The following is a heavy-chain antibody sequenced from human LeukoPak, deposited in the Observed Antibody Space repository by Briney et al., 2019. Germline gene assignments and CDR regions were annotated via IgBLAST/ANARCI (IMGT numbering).Heavy chain of an antibody. CDR3: ARDFSVSNYYDSSGYYGIFDY. CDR2: ISAYNGNT. D-gene: IGHD3-22*01. Sequence: ASVTVSCKASGYTFTSYGSSGARQAPGQGLEWMGWISAYNGNTNNAQKLQGRVTMTTATSTSTAYMELRSLRSDDTAVYYCARDFSVSNYYDSSGYYGIFDYWGQGTLVTVSS. CDR1: GYTFTSYG. J-gene: IGHJ4*02. V-gene: IGHV1-18*01.